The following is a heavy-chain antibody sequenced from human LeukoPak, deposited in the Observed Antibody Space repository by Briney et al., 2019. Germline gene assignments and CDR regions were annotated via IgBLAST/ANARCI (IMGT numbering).Heavy chain of an antibody. Sequence: GGSLRLSCAASGFTFSSYAMSWVRQAPGKGLEWVSAISGSGGSTYYADSVKGRFTISRDNSKNTLYLQMNSLRAEDTAVYYRAKDRLRYFDWLDHFDYWGQGTLVTVSS. J-gene: IGHJ4*02. CDR3: AKDRLRYFDWLDHFDY. CDR2: ISGSGGST. V-gene: IGHV3-23*01. D-gene: IGHD3-9*01. CDR1: GFTFSSYA.